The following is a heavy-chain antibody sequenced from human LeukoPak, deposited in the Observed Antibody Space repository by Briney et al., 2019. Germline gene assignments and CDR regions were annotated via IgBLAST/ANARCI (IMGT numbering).Heavy chain of an antibody. V-gene: IGHV1-69*04. CDR3: ARDSDYQLLASWFDP. CDR1: GGTFSSYA. D-gene: IGHD2-2*01. Sequence: ASVKVSCKASGGTFSSYAISWVRQAPGQGLEWMGRIIPILGITTYAQKFQGRVTISADKSTTTAYMELSSLRSEDTAVYFCARDSDYQLLASWFDPWGQGTLVTVSS. CDR2: IIPILGIT. J-gene: IGHJ5*02.